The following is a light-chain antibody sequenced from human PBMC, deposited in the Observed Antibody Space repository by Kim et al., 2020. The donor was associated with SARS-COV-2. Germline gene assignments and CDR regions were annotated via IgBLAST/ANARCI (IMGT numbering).Light chain of an antibody. Sequence: ASINCNPSQKGRSTAINKNFLAGYQEKPAQPPRLRIDWASTRESGVPDRFSGSGSGTDLTLTISGLQAEDLAVYFCHQSYSSPHLFGQGTNLEIK. V-gene: IGKV4-1*01. J-gene: IGKJ2*01. CDR2: WAS. CDR1: QKGRSTAINKNF. CDR3: HQSYSSPHL.